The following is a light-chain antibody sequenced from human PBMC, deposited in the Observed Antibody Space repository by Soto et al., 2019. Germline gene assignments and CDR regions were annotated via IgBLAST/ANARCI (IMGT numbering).Light chain of an antibody. Sequence: EVVMTQSPATLSVSPGERATLSCRASQSVSNNLAWYQQKPGQAPRLLIYGASTRATGIPARFSGSGSGTEFTLTISSLQSEDFAIFYCQQYNYWPETFGPGTKVDIK. V-gene: IGKV3-15*01. CDR3: QQYNYWPET. CDR2: GAS. CDR1: QSVSNN. J-gene: IGKJ3*01.